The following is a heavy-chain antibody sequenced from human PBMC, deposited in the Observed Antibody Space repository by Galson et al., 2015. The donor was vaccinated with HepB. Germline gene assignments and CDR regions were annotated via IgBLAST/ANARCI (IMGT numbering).Heavy chain of an antibody. D-gene: IGHD6-13*01. V-gene: IGHV3-66*03. CDR1: GFTVSNYY. J-gene: IGHJ4*02. Sequence: SLRLSCAASGFTVSNYYMTWVRQAPGKGLEWVSVIFKNGRIFHTDSVKGRFSSSGDDSKNTVYLEMNSLRVEDTAVYYCVRDEFDRAGSSWYATSHWGQGTLVTVSS. CDR2: IFKNGRI. CDR3: VRDEFDRAGSSWYATSH.